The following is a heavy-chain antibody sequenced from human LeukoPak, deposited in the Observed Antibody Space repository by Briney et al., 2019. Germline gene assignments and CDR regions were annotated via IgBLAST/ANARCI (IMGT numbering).Heavy chain of an antibody. J-gene: IGHJ2*01. V-gene: IGHV1-8*03. CDR2: MNPNSGNT. CDR1: VYTFTSYD. CDR3: ARVVVAATVWYFDL. Sequence: ASVTVSCTPSVYTFTSYDINWVRQATGQGREWRGWMNPNSGNTGYAQKFQGRVTITRNTSISTAYMELSSLRSEDTAVYYCARVVVAATVWYFDLWGRGTLVTVSS. D-gene: IGHD2-15*01.